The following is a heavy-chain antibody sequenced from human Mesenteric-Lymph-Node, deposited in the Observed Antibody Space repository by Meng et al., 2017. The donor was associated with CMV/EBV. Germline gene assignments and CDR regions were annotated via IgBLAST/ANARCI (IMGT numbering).Heavy chain of an antibody. J-gene: IGHJ4*02. CDR2: MNPNSGNT. D-gene: IGHD6-13*01. V-gene: IGHV1-8*01. CDR1: GYPFISYD. Sequence: ASVKVSCKTSGYPFISYDINWVRQATGQGLEWMGWMNPNSGNTGYAQKFQGRVTMTRNTSISTAYMELSSLRSEDTAVYYCASSVAAAGDYWGQGTLVTVSS. CDR3: ASSVAAAGDY.